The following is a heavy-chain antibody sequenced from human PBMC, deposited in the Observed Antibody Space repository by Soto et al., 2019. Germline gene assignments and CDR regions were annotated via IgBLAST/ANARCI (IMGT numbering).Heavy chain of an antibody. CDR2: ISSSSSYI. CDR3: APKGHYYYYYMDV. V-gene: IGHV3-21*01. CDR1: GFTFSSYS. J-gene: IGHJ6*03. Sequence: ESGGGLVKPGGSLRLSCAASGFTFSSYSMNWVRQAPGKGLEWVSSISSSSSYIYYADSVKGRFTISRDNAKNSLYLQMNSLRAEDTAVYYCAPKGHYYYYYMDVWGKGTTVTVSS.